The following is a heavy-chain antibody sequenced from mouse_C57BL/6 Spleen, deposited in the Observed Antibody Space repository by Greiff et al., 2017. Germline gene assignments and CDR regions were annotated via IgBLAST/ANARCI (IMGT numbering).Heavy chain of an antibody. D-gene: IGHD3-2*02. Sequence: QVQLQQPGAELVKPGASVKLSCKASGYTFTSYWMHWVKQRPGQGLEWIGWIYPRDGSTKYNEKFKGKATLTVDTSSSTAYMELHSLTSEDSAVYFCARAQDYFDYWGQGTTLTVSS. V-gene: IGHV1-85*01. CDR2: IYPRDGST. CDR1: GYTFTSYW. J-gene: IGHJ2*01. CDR3: ARAQDYFDY.